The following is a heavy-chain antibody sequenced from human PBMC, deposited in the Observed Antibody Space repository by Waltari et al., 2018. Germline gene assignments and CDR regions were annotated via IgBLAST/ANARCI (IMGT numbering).Heavy chain of an antibody. J-gene: IGHJ6*02. Sequence: QVQLVQSGAEVKKPGASVKVSCKASGYTFTSYDINWVRQATGQGLEWMGWMNPNSGNTGYAQKFQGRVTMTRNTSISTAYMELSSLRSEDTAVYYCARGLRELLFYYYYYGMDVWGQGTTVTVSS. CDR1: GYTFTSYD. D-gene: IGHD1-26*01. V-gene: IGHV1-8*01. CDR2: MNPNSGNT. CDR3: ARGLRELLFYYYYYGMDV.